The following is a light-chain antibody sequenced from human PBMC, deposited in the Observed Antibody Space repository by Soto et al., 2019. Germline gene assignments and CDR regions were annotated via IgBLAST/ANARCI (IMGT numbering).Light chain of an antibody. CDR3: QQYCSSRA. J-gene: IGKJ1*01. V-gene: IGKV3-20*01. CDR1: QSVISTY. Sequence: EIVLTQSPGTLSLSPGERATLSCRASQSVISTYLAWYQQKPGQAPRLLISGASTRATGVPDRFSGSGSGTDFTLTISRLEPEDFAVYYCQQYCSSRAFGQGTKVELK. CDR2: GAS.